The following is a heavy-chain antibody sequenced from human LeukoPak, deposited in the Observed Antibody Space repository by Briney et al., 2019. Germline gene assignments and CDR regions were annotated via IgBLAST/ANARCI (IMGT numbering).Heavy chain of an antibody. CDR1: GASISIYY. Sequence: SETLSLTCTVSGASISIYYWTWIRQPPGKGLEWMGYMYYSGSTSYNPSLKSRVSMSVDTSKNQFSLNLRSVTAADTAVYYCARDQGGPFDYWGQGTLVTVSS. D-gene: IGHD2-15*01. V-gene: IGHV4-59*01. CDR3: ARDQGGPFDY. CDR2: MYYSGST. J-gene: IGHJ4*02.